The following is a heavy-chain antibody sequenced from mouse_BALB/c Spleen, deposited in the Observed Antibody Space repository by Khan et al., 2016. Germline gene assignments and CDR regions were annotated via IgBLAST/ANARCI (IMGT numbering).Heavy chain of an antibody. Sequence: VQLKESGADLVKPGASVKFSCTASGFNIKDYYMHWVKQSPEQGLEWIGRIDTANGNTKYDAKFQGQATITADTSSNTVYLQLSSLTSEDTAVYYGGRGKSALAYWGQGTLVTVSS. CDR3: GRGKSALAY. D-gene: IGHD1-3*01. J-gene: IGHJ3*01. V-gene: IGHV14-3*02. CDR2: IDTANGNT. CDR1: GFNIKDYY.